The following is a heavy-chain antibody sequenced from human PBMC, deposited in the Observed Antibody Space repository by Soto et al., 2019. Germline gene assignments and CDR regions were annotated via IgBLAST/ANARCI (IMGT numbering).Heavy chain of an antibody. CDR2: IHHSGSF. Sequence: QVQLQESGPGLVNPSWTRSLTCAVSGGSITSNWWSGVRQPPGKGLEWIGEIHHSGSFNYNPSLRSRVTISIDKSKNQLSLKLTSVTAAVTAVHYCVLNDWYRFDPWGQGTLVTVSS. CDR1: GGSITSNW. CDR3: VLNDWYRFDP. J-gene: IGHJ5*02. V-gene: IGHV4-4*02. D-gene: IGHD3-9*01.